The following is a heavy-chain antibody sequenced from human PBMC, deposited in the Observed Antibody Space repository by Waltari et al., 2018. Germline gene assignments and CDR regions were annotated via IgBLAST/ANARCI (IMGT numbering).Heavy chain of an antibody. CDR2: INQDGSEK. CDR3: ASGGHVDY. V-gene: IGHV3-7*01. Sequence: EVQLVESGGTLVQPGGSLRLSCAVSGLTFSRFWMTWVRQAPGKGLEWVANINQDGSEKHYVDSVKGRFTISRDNAKNSLSLQMNSLRAEDTAVYYCASGGHVDYCGQGTLVTVSS. CDR1: GLTFSRFW. J-gene: IGHJ4*02.